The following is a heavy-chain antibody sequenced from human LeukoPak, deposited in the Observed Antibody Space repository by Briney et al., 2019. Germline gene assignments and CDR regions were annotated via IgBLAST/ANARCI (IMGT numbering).Heavy chain of an antibody. J-gene: IGHJ4*02. CDR2: ISWNSGSI. Sequence: GGSLRLSCAASGFTFDDYAMHWVRQAPGKGLEWVSGISWNSGSIGYADSVKSRFTISRDNAKNSLYLQMNSLRAEDTALYYCAKDHSSGWYRGGVFDYWGQGTLVTVSS. D-gene: IGHD6-19*01. CDR1: GFTFDDYA. CDR3: AKDHSSGWYRGGVFDY. V-gene: IGHV3-9*01.